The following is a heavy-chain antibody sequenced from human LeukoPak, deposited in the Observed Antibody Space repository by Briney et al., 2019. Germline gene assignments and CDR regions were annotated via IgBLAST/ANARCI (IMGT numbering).Heavy chain of an antibody. V-gene: IGHV3-21*01. D-gene: IGHD3-22*01. J-gene: IGHJ4*02. Sequence: PGGSMTLSWAASGFTFSSYSMNWVRQAPGKGLEWVSSISSSSSYIYYAGSVKGRLTLSRNHAKSSLYLQMTSLRPEDTAVYYCARDLAGYASTGYGYWGQGTLVTVSS. CDR3: ARDLAGYASTGYGY. CDR1: GFTFSSYS. CDR2: ISSSSSYI.